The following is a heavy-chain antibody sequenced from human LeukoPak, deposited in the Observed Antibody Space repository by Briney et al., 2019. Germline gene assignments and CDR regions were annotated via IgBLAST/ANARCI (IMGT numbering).Heavy chain of an antibody. D-gene: IGHD5-24*01. J-gene: IGHJ4*02. CDR3: ARDGIEMATVN. Sequence: SETLSLTCAVYGGSFSGYYWSWIRQPPGKGLEWIGEINHSGSTNYNPSLKSRVTISVDASKNQFSLKLSSVTAADTAVYYCARDGIEMATVNWGQGTLVTVSS. CDR1: GGSFSGYY. CDR2: INHSGST. V-gene: IGHV4-34*01.